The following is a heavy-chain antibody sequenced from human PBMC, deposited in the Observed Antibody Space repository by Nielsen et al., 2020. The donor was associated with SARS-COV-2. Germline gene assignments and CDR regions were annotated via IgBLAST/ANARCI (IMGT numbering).Heavy chain of an antibody. D-gene: IGHD3-22*01. CDR1: GGSISSYY. CDR2: IYTSGST. V-gene: IGHV4-4*07. Sequence: SETLSLTCTVSGGSISSYYWSWIRQPAGKGLEWIGRIYTSGSTNYNPSLKSRVTMSVDTSKNQFSLKLSSVTAADTAVYYCARDGYYDSSDPYYFDYWGQGTLVTVSS. CDR3: ARDGYYDSSDPYYFDY. J-gene: IGHJ4*02.